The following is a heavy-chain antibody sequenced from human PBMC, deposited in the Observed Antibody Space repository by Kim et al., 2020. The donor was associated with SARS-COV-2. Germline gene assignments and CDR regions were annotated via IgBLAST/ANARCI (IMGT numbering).Heavy chain of an antibody. D-gene: IGHD3-10*01. CDR3: VGITTPGSGRYWLDY. J-gene: IGHJ4*02. Sequence: VKGRFTHSRDNAENALYLQMNRLRAEDTAVYYCVGITTPGSGRYWLDYWGQGTLVTVSS. V-gene: IGHV3-11*06.